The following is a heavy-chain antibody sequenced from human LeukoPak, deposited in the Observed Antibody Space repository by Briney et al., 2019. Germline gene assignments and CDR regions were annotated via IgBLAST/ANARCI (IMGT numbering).Heavy chain of an antibody. V-gene: IGHV4-4*09. D-gene: IGHD1-1*01. CDR3: AKTEHYYYYMDV. CDR1: GGSVSSYY. CDR2: IYTSGST. Sequence: PSETLSLTCTVSGGSVSSYYWSWIRQPPGKGLEWIGYIYTSGSTYYNPSLESRVTISVDTSKNQFSLRLSSVTAADTALYYCAKTEHYYYYMDVWGKGTTVTVSS. J-gene: IGHJ6*03.